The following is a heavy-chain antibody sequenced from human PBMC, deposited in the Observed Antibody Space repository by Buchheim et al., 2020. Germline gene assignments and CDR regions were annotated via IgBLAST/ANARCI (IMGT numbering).Heavy chain of an antibody. Sequence: QVQLVQSGAEVKKPGSSVKVSCKASGGTFSSYAISWVRQAPGQGLEWMGRIIPILGIANYAQKFQGRVTITADKSTSPAYMGLSSLRSEDTAVYYCARDPTAMAQYYYYGMDVWGQGTT. CDR2: IIPILGIA. D-gene: IGHD5-18*01. V-gene: IGHV1-69*04. J-gene: IGHJ6*02. CDR3: ARDPTAMAQYYYYGMDV. CDR1: GGTFSSYA.